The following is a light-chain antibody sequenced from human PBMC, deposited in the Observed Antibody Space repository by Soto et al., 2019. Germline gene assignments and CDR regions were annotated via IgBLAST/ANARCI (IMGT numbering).Light chain of an antibody. CDR2: DVS. CDR3: QQYDTYPNT. Sequence: DIQMTQSPSTLSASIGGRVTITCRASQRISGFLAWYQQKPGKAPKLLVYDVSNLQSGVPSRFSGSGSGTEFTLTISSLQPDDSVTYYCQQYDTYPNTFGQGTKLEIK. J-gene: IGKJ2*01. CDR1: QRISGF. V-gene: IGKV1-5*01.